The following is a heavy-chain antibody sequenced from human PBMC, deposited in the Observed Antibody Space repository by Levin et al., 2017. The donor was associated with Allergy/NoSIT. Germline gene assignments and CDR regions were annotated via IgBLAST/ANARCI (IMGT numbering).Heavy chain of an antibody. CDR3: ARTSTIGMTTVTTSFDY. D-gene: IGHD4-17*01. CDR1: GYSISSGHY. V-gene: IGHV4-38-2*01. Sequence: SETLSLTCAVSGYSISSGHYWGWIRQSAGKGLEWIGSIYHSGITYYNPPVNSRVTISVDTSENQFSLRLTSLTAADTAVYYCARTSTIGMTTVTTSFDYWGQGTLVTVSS. J-gene: IGHJ4*02. CDR2: IYHSGIT.